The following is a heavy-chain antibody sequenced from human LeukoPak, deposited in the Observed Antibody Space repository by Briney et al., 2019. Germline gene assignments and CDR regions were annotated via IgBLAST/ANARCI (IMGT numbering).Heavy chain of an antibody. CDR1: GGSISSGDYY. V-gene: IGHV4-30-4*01. CDR3: ASAQGGSSGYPDY. CDR2: IYYSGST. Sequence: PSETLSLTCTVSGGSISSGDYYWSWIRQPPGKGLEWIGYIYYSGSTYYNPSLKSRVTISVDTSKNQFSLKLSSVTAADTAVYYCASAQGGSSGYPDYWGQGTLVTVSS. J-gene: IGHJ4*02. D-gene: IGHD3-22*01.